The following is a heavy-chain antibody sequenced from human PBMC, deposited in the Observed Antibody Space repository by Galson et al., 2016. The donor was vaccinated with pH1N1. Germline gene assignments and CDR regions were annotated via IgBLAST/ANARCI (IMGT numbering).Heavy chain of an antibody. CDR1: GYTLSQIS. CDR2: SDPQDGET. D-gene: IGHD3-10*01. J-gene: IGHJ4*02. Sequence: SVKVSCKVSGYTLSQISIHWVRQAPGKGLEWMGGSDPQDGETIYAQKFQGRVSMTEDTATDTAYMEMSSLRSDDTAVYYCATDLYFYGSLRKLYFDYWGQGALVTVSS. V-gene: IGHV1-24*01. CDR3: ATDLYFYGSLRKLYFDY.